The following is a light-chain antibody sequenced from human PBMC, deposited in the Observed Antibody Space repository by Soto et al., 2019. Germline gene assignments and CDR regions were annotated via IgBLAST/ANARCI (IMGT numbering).Light chain of an antibody. CDR1: QSVSSY. CDR3: QQRSNWPPT. CDR2: DAS. V-gene: IGKV3-11*01. J-gene: IGKJ4*01. Sequence: EIVLTQSPATLSLSPGERATLSCRASQSVSSYLAWYQQKPGQAPRLLIYDASNRATGIPARFSGSGSGTDFTLPIRSLDPETFAVYYCQQRSNWPPTFVGGTKVEIK.